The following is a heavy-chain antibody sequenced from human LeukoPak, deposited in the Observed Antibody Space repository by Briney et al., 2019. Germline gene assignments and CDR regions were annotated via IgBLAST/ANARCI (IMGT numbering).Heavy chain of an antibody. D-gene: IGHD1-26*01. V-gene: IGHV4-4*02. J-gene: IGHJ4*02. CDR3: ARVSGSYFDY. CDR2: IYYSGST. Sequence: GSLRLSCAVSGGSISSSDWWSWDRQPPGKGLEWLGQIYYSGSTNYNPSLKSRVTISVDKSKNQFSLKLSSVTAADTAVYYCARVSGSYFDYWGQGTLVTVSS. CDR1: GGSISSSDW.